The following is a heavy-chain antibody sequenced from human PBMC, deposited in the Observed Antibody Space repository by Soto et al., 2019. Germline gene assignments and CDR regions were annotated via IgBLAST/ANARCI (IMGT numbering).Heavy chain of an antibody. J-gene: IGHJ4*02. CDR2: ISISGTTI. CDR3: ERFRGDGSYNF. D-gene: IGHD3-9*01. Sequence: QVQLVESGGGLVKPGGSLRLSCAASGFTLSDYYMTWIRQAPGKGLEWVSAISISGTTIHYADSVRGRFTISRDNAKNSLWLQMNILRAGDTAVYYCERFRGDGSYNFWGQGTLVTVAS. CDR1: GFTLSDYY. V-gene: IGHV3-11*01.